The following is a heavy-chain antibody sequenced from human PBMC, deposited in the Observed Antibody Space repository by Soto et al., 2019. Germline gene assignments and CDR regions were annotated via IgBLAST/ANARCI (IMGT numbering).Heavy chain of an antibody. J-gene: IGHJ4*02. V-gene: IGHV4-34*01. CDR3: ARVVRGVSDY. CDR2: INHSGST. Sequence: SATLSLTCAVSGGSFSGYYWSWIRQPPGKGLEWIGEINHSGSTNYNPSLNSRVTISVDTSKNQFSLKLSSVTAADTAVYYCARVVRGVSDYWGQGTLVTVSS. D-gene: IGHD3-10*01. CDR1: GGSFSGYY.